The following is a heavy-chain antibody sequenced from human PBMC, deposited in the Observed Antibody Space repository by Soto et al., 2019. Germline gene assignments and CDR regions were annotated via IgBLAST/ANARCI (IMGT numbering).Heavy chain of an antibody. CDR2: IYYSGST. J-gene: IGHJ3*02. Sequence: SETLSLTCTVSGGSISSYYWSWIRQPPGKGLEWIGYIYYSGSTNYNPSLKSRVTISVDTSKNQFSLKLSSVTAADPAVYYCAIVWASAFDIWGQATMVTVAS. CDR3: AIVWASAFDI. V-gene: IGHV4-59*01. D-gene: IGHD1-26*01. CDR1: GGSISSYY.